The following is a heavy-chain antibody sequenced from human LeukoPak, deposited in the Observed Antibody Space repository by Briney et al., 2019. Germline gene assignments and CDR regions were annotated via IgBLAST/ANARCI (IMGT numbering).Heavy chain of an antibody. CDR1: GSTFSTYP. CDR2: ISGNSVTI. J-gene: IGHJ4*02. V-gene: IGHV3-23*01. Sequence: QPGESLRLSCTASGSTFSTYPMTWVRHAPGQGLEWVSAISGNSVTIYYADSVKGRFTISRDNSRNTLYLQMYSLRAEDTAVYYGAKILSGTFSFDLWGQGTLVTVSS. CDR3: AKILSGTFSFDL. D-gene: IGHD1-26*01.